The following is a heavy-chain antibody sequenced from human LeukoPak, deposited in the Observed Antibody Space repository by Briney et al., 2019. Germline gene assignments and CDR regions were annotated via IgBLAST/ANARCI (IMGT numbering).Heavy chain of an antibody. CDR2: LSYDGSNK. J-gene: IGHJ4*02. V-gene: IGHV3-30-3*01. CDR3: ASLPGHYYYDSSGDPVG. Sequence: PGRSLRLSCAASGFTFSSYAMHWVRQAPGKGLEWVAVLSYDGSNKYYAGSVKGRFTISRDNSKNTLYLQMNSLRAEDTAVYYCASLPGHYYYDSSGDPVGWGQGTLVTVSS. CDR1: GFTFSSYA. D-gene: IGHD3-22*01.